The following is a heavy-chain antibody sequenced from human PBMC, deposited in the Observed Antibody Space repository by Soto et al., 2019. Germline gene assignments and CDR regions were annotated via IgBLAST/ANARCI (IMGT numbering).Heavy chain of an antibody. Sequence: GGSLRLSCATSGFTFSSYAMSWVRQAPGKGLEWVSAISGSGGSTYYADSVKGRFTISRDNSKNTLYLQMNSLRAEDTAVYYCAKTIVALLYYFDYWGQGTLVTVSS. CDR3: AKTIVALLYYFDY. J-gene: IGHJ4*02. CDR1: GFTFSSYA. CDR2: ISGSGGST. D-gene: IGHD5-12*01. V-gene: IGHV3-23*01.